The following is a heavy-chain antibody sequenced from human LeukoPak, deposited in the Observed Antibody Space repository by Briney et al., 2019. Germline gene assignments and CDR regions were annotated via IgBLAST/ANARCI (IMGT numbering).Heavy chain of an antibody. V-gene: IGHV5-10-1*01. CDR1: GFIFNTYW. D-gene: IGHD6-13*01. CDR2: VDPTDSEV. J-gene: IGHJ4*02. Sequence: GASLKISCKGSGFIFNTYWISWVRQMPGKGLEWMGIVDPTDSEVDYSPSFQGHVTISSDTSTSTVYLQWSSLKASDTAVYYCARRARYHSSFPLDFWGQGTQVIVSS. CDR3: ARRARYHSSFPLDF.